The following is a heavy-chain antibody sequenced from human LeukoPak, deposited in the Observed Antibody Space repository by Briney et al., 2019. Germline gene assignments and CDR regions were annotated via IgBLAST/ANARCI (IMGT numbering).Heavy chain of an antibody. CDR1: GFAFRSYA. CDR2: ISGSGGST. CDR3: AKVGERDCTTGVCYTSTRLRGLDY. Sequence: GGSLRLSCAASGFAFRSYAMNWVRQAPGKGLEWVSAISGSGGSTYYADSMKGRFTMSRDNSKNTLSLQMNSLRAEDTAIYYCAKVGERDCTTGVCYTSTRLRGLDYWGQGTLVTVSS. V-gene: IGHV3-23*01. J-gene: IGHJ4*02. D-gene: IGHD2-8*01.